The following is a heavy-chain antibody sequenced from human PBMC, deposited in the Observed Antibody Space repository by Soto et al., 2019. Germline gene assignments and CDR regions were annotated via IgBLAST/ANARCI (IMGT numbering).Heavy chain of an antibody. CDR3: ARGSQRYYDFWGGPSVKYYYYYGMDV. Sequence: GASVKVSCKASGYTFTSYGISWVRQAPGQGLEWMGWISAYNGNTNYAQKLQGRVTMTTDTSTSTAYMELRSLRSDDTAVYYCARGSQRYYDFWGGPSVKYYYYYGMDVWGQGTTVTVSS. CDR1: GYTFTSYG. V-gene: IGHV1-18*04. CDR2: ISAYNGNT. J-gene: IGHJ6*02. D-gene: IGHD3-3*01.